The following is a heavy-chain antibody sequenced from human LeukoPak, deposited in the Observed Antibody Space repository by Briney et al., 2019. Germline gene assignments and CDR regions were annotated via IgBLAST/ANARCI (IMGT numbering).Heavy chain of an antibody. CDR3: ARMGGGGYSYGPFFDY. D-gene: IGHD5-18*01. Sequence: PSETLSLTCTVSGGSISSYYWSWIRQPPGTGLEWIGRIYTSGSTNSNPSLKSRVTMSVDTSKNQFSLKLSSVTAADTAVYYCARMGGGGYSYGPFFDYWGQGTLVTVSS. CDR1: GGSISSYY. CDR2: IYTSGST. V-gene: IGHV4-4*07. J-gene: IGHJ4*02.